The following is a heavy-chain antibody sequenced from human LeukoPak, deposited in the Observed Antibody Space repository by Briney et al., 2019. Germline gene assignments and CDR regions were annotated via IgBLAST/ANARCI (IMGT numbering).Heavy chain of an antibody. CDR3: ARQGLYDSSDFWTFQH. CDR1: GFSFSDYY. CDR2: ISSSSDYK. D-gene: IGHD3/OR15-3a*01. V-gene: IGHV3-11*06. Sequence: GGSPRLSCAASGFSFSDYYMSWIRQTPEEGLEWLSYISSSSDYKNYADSLKGRFTISRDNAKNSVYLQMNSLRAEDTAVYYCARQGLYDSSDFWTFQHWGQGTLVTVSS. J-gene: IGHJ1*01.